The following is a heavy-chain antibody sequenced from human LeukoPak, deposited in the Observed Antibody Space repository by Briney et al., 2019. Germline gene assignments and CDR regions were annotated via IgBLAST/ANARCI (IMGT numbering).Heavy chain of an antibody. CDR3: ARSSHNPDAFDI. Sequence: GGSLRLSCAASGFTFSSYSMNWVRQAPGKGLEWVSAISSSSSYIYYADSVKGRVTISRDNAKNSLYLQMNSLRAEDTAVYYCARSSHNPDAFDIWGQGTMVTVSS. D-gene: IGHD1-1*01. J-gene: IGHJ3*02. CDR1: GFTFSSYS. V-gene: IGHV3-21*01. CDR2: ISSSSSYI.